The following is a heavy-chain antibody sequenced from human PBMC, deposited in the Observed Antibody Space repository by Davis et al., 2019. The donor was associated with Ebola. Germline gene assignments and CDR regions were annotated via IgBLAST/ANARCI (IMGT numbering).Heavy chain of an antibody. Sequence: ASVQVSCKASAYFFSSLSLHSVRQAPRQGLESMGRINAGTGDTEYSQKFQDWVTFTRDRAADTVNMELSRLRSADTAVYYCAEDRGGYSLIDDWGRGTLVVVSS. J-gene: IGHJ4*01. CDR3: AEDRGGYSLIDD. D-gene: IGHD3-10*01. V-gene: IGHV1-3*01. CDR1: AYFFSSLS. CDR2: INAGTGDT.